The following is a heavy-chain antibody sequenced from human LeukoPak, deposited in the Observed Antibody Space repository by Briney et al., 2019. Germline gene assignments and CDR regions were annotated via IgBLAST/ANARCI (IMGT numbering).Heavy chain of an antibody. J-gene: IGHJ4*02. CDR2: IWYDGSNE. CDR3: ARAYYYDVSLTPDY. Sequence: GGSLRLSCVASGFIFSTYGMHWVRQAPGKGLEWVAVIWYDGSNEYYADSVKGRFTISRDTSKNTLYLQMNSLRAEDTAVYYCARAYYYDVSLTPDYWGQGTLVTVSS. D-gene: IGHD3-22*01. V-gene: IGHV3-33*01. CDR1: GFIFSTYG.